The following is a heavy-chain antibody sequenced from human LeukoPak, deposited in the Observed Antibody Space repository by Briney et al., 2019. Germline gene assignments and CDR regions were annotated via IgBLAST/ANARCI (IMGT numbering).Heavy chain of an antibody. CDR3: ARFSSGWFYFDY. J-gene: IGHJ4*02. CDR1: GGSFSGYY. V-gene: IGHV4-34*01. D-gene: IGHD6-19*01. CDR2: INHSGST. Sequence: PSETLSLTCAVYGGSFSGYYWSWIRQPPGKGLEWIGEINHSGSTNYSPSLKSRVTISVDTSKNQFSLKLSSVTAADTAIYYCARFSSGWFYFDYWGQGTLVTVSS.